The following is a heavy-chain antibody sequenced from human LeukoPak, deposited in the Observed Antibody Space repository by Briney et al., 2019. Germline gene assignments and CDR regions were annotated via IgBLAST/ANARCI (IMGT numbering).Heavy chain of an antibody. D-gene: IGHD3-3*01. CDR1: GGSISSSSFY. CDR3: ARDFAQILGAFDI. V-gene: IGHV4-39*07. Sequence: SETLSLTCTVSGGSISSSSFYWGWIRQPPGTGLEWIGSMSYSGSSYHNPSLKSRVTISVDTSKNQFSLKLSSVTAADTAVYYCARDFAQILGAFDIWGQGTMVTVSS. J-gene: IGHJ3*02. CDR2: MSYSGSS.